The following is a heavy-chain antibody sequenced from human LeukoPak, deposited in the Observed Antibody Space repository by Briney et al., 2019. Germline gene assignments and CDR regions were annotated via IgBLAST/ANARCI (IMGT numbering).Heavy chain of an antibody. CDR3: ARVIVRATLDAFDI. D-gene: IGHD1-26*01. J-gene: IGHJ3*02. CDR2: ISSSSSYI. V-gene: IGHV3-21*01. CDR1: GFTFSSYS. Sequence: PGGSLRLSCAASGFTFSSYSMNWVRQAPGKGLEWVSSISSSSSYIYYADSVKGRFTISRDNAKNSLYLQMNSLRAEDTAVYYCARVIVRATLDAFDIWGQGTMVTVSS.